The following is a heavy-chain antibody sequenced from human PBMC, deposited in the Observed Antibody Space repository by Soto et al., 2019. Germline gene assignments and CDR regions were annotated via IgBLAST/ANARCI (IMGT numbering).Heavy chain of an antibody. CDR3: ARAWGTVTRAWYYYGMDV. CDR1: GGSISSGGYY. V-gene: IGHV4-31*03. Sequence: QVQLQESGPGLVKPSQTLSLTCTVSGGSISSGGYYWSCLRQHPGKGLEWIGYIYYSGSTYYNPSLQSRVTITVDTSKNQFSLKLSSVTAADTAVYYCARAWGTVTRAWYYYGMDVWGQGTTVTVSS. J-gene: IGHJ6*02. CDR2: IYYSGST. D-gene: IGHD4-17*01.